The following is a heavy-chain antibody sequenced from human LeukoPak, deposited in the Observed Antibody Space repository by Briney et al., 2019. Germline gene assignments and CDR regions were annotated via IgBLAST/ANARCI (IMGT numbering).Heavy chain of an antibody. V-gene: IGHV4-39*01. CDR3: ARWGQQWLGLRNDAFDI. D-gene: IGHD6-19*01. J-gene: IGHJ3*02. CDR1: GGSISSSSYY. Sequence: SETLSFTCTVSGGSISSSSYYWGWIRQPPGKGLEWIGSIYYSGSTYYNPSLKSRVTISVDTSKNQYSLKLSSVTAADTAVYYCARWGQQWLGLRNDAFDIWGQGTMVTVSS. CDR2: IYYSGST.